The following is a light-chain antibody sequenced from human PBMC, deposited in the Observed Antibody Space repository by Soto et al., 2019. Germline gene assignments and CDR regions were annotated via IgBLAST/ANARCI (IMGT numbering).Light chain of an antibody. J-gene: IGKJ1*01. V-gene: IGKV1-39*01. CDR2: AAS. CDR1: QSVSSY. CDR3: QQSYSTPRK. Sequence: DIHRTHSPSPRSASVGDRVTLHCLASQSVSSYLNWYQQKPGKAPNLLIYAASSLQSGVPSRFSGSGSGTDFTLTISSLQPEDFATYYCQQSYSTPRKFGQGTKVDIK.